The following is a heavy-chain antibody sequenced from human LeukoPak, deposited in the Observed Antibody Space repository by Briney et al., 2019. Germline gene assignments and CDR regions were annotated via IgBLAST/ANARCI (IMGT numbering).Heavy chain of an antibody. V-gene: IGHV4-39*07. CDR2: IYYSGST. CDR1: GGSISSSSYY. CDR3: ARVTGEYDFWSGYGRTAYNWFDP. J-gene: IGHJ5*02. D-gene: IGHD3-3*01. Sequence: SETLSLTCTVSGGSISSSSYYWGWIRQPPGKGLEWIGSIYYSGSTYYNPSLKSRVTISVDTSKNQFSLKLSSVTAADTAVYYCARVTGEYDFWSGYGRTAYNWFDPWGQGTLVTVSS.